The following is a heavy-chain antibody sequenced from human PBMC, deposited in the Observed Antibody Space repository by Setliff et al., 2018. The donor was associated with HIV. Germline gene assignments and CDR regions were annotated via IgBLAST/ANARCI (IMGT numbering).Heavy chain of an antibody. V-gene: IGHV3-43D*04. J-gene: IGHJ4*02. Sequence: GGSLRLSCTASGFTFDDYAMHWVRQAPGKGLEWVSLISWDGTSTYYADSVRGRFTIFRDTSENSLYLQMNSLRAEDTAFYYCVKPHTLYSNSLISYFDYWGQGTLVTVSS. CDR3: VKPHTLYSNSLISYFDY. CDR1: GFTFDDYA. CDR2: ISWDGTST. D-gene: IGHD4-4*01.